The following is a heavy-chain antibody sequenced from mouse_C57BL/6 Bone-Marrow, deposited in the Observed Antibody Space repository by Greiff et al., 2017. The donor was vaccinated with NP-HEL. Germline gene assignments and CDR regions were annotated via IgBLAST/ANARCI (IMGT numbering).Heavy chain of an antibody. CDR3: ARTYYSNSYLDY. V-gene: IGHV1-55*01. J-gene: IGHJ2*01. D-gene: IGHD2-5*01. Sequence: VQLQQPGAELVKPGASVKMSCKASGYTFTSYWITWVKQRPGQGLEWIGDIYPGSGSTNYNEKFKSKATLTVDTSSSTAYMQLSSLTSEDSAVYYCARTYYSNSYLDYWGQGTTLTVSS. CDR2: IYPGSGST. CDR1: GYTFTSYW.